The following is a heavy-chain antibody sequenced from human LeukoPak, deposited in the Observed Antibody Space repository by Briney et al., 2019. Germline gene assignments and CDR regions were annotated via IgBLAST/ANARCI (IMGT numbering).Heavy chain of an antibody. D-gene: IGHD3-22*01. CDR2: IIPIFGTA. V-gene: IGHV1-69*13. CDR1: GGTFISYA. Sequence: ASVKVSCKASGGTFISYAISWVRQAPGQGLEWMGGIIPIFGTANYAQKFQGRVTITADESTSTAYMELSSLRSEDTAVYYCARPPSRYDSSGYYYYGYDYWGQGTLVTVSS. J-gene: IGHJ4*02. CDR3: ARPPSRYDSSGYYYYGYDY.